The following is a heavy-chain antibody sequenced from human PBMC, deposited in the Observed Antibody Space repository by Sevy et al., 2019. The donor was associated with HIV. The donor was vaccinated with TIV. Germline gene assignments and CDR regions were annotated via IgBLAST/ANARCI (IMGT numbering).Heavy chain of an antibody. D-gene: IGHD3-22*01. CDR2: IYNNGNS. CDR3: AKVTYYYDSRGYPNYYFDY. V-gene: IGHV4-59*13. CDR1: GGSITSYY. J-gene: IGHJ4*02. Sequence: SETLSLTCTVSGGSITSYYWSWIRQPPGNGLEWIGHIYNNGNSNYNPSLRSRVTISVDRSKNQFSLKLSSVSAADTAVYCCAKVTYYYDSRGYPNYYFDYWGQGTLVTVSS.